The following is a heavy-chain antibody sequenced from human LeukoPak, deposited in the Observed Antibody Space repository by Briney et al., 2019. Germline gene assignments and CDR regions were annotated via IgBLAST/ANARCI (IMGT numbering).Heavy chain of an antibody. CDR2: ICSSGGST. J-gene: IGHJ5*02. Sequence: PGGSLRLSCAASGFTFSMYAMSWVRQAPGNGLEWVSAICSSGGSTYYEDSVKGRFTISRDNLKNKLYLPMNILRSEHTGLHYFSKATPATAALESWRQGTLLTVPS. CDR3: SKATPATAALES. V-gene: IGHV3-23*01. CDR1: GFTFSMYA. D-gene: IGHD6-13*01.